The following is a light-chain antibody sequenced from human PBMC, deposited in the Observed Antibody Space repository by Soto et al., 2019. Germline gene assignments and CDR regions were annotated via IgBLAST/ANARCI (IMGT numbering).Light chain of an antibody. J-gene: IGLJ1*01. CDR2: DNN. Sequence: QSALTQPPSISSAPGQTVTISSSGSSSNIGNNYVSWYQQLPGTAPKLLIYDNNKRPSGIPDRFSGSKSGTSATLGITRLQTGDVADYYCGTWDSSLSASVFGTGTKVTVL. CDR1: SSNIGNNY. CDR3: GTWDSSLSASV. V-gene: IGLV1-51*01.